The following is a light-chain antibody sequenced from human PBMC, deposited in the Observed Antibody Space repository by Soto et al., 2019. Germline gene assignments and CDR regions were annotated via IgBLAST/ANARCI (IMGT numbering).Light chain of an antibody. J-gene: IGLJ6*01. CDR2: RNN. Sequence: QSVLTQPPSASGTPGQRVTISCYGSSSNIGSNYVYWYQQLPGTAPKLLIYRNNQRPSGVPDRFSGSKSGTSASLAISGLRFEDEADYYCAAWDDSLSGPVFGSGTQLTVL. V-gene: IGLV1-47*01. CDR3: AAWDDSLSGPV. CDR1: SSNIGSNY.